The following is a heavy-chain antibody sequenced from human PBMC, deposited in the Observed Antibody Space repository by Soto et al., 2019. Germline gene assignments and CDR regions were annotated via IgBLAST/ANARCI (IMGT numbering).Heavy chain of an antibody. CDR2: IYYSGST. Sequence: QVRLQESGPGLVKPSETLSLSCLVSGDSVGNGPYYWSWIRQSPGVGLEWIAYIYYSGSTNVNPSLESRVNISIDMSKNQFFLELRSVTAADAAVYFCARVGSSCHSGGCYYYYGLGVWGQGTTVAISS. CDR3: ARVGSSCHSGGCYYYYGLGV. D-gene: IGHD1-26*01. CDR1: GDSVGNGPYY. V-gene: IGHV4-61*01. J-gene: IGHJ6*02.